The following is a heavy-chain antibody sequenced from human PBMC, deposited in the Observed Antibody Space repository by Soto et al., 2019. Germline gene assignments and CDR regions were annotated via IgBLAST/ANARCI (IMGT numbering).Heavy chain of an antibody. CDR2: VSSTSTYT. Sequence: QVQLVESGGGLVKPGGSLRLYCAASGFTFSDYYMTWFRQAPGKGLEWVPYVSSTSTYTNYADSVKGRFTISRDNAKNSLYLQMSSLRDEDTAVYYCARDPSRRSPPDYWGQGTLVTVSS. V-gene: IGHV3-11*05. CDR3: ARDPSRRSPPDY. D-gene: IGHD6-6*01. CDR1: GFTFSDYY. J-gene: IGHJ4*02.